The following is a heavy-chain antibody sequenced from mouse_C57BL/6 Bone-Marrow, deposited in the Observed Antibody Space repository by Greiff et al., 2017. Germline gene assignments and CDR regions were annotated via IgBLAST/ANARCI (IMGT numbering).Heavy chain of an antibody. D-gene: IGHD2-2*01. CDR2: IYPGDGDT. J-gene: IGHJ2*01. Sequence: LVASGPELVKPGASVKISCKASGYAFSSSWMNWVKQRPGKGLEWIGRIYPGDGDTNYNGKFKGKATLTADKSSSTAYMQLSSLTSEDSAVYFCARQAYGYLFDYWGQGTTLTVSS. CDR1: GYAFSSSW. CDR3: ARQAYGYLFDY. V-gene: IGHV1-82*01.